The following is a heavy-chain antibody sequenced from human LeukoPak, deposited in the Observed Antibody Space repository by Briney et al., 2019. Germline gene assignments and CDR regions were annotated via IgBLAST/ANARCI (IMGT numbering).Heavy chain of an antibody. CDR1: GGSISSYY. CDR3: ARMAAAGTDY. D-gene: IGHD6-13*01. Sequence: SETLSLTCTVSGGSISSYYWSWIRQPPGKGLEWIGYIYYSGSTNYNPSLKSRVTISVDTSKNQFSLKLSSVTAADTAVYYCARMAAAGTDYWGQGTLVTVSS. J-gene: IGHJ4*02. V-gene: IGHV4-59*01. CDR2: IYYSGST.